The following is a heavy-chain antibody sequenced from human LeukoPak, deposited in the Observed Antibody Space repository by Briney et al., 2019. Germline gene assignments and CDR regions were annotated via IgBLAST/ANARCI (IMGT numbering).Heavy chain of an antibody. CDR3: ARGRITIFGVANNWFDP. CDR1: GYTFSSYY. D-gene: IGHD3-3*01. V-gene: IGHV1-46*01. Sequence: ASVKVSCKASGYTFSSYYMHWVRQAPGQGLEWMGIINPSGGSTSYAQKFQGRVTMTRDMSTSTVYMELSSLRSEDTAVYYCARGRITIFGVANNWFDPWGQGTLVTVSS. CDR2: INPSGGST. J-gene: IGHJ5*02.